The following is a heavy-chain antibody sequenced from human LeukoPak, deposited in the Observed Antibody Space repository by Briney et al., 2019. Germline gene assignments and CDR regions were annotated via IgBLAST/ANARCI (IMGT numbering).Heavy chain of an antibody. D-gene: IGHD6-6*01. CDR3: AKQPIIAARPSYFDY. CDR1: GFNLSTYG. Sequence: NPGGSLRLSCAASGFNLSTYGMNWVRQAPGKGLEWVSSISRGSIHIYYGDSVKGRFTISRDNSKNTLYLQMNSLRAEDSAVYFCAKQPIIAARPSYFDYWGQGTLVTVSS. J-gene: IGHJ4*02. V-gene: IGHV3-21*04. CDR2: ISRGSIHI.